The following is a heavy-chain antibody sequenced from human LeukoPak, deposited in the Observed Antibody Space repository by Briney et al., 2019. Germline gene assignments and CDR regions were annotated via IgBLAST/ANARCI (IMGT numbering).Heavy chain of an antibody. V-gene: IGHV4-30-4*01. J-gene: IGHJ4*02. CDR3: ARGPSPFDY. Sequence: SETLSLTCTVSGGSISSGDYYWSWIRQPPGKGLEWIGYIYDSGNTYYNPSLKSRVTISVDRSKNQFSLKVSSVTAAATAVYYCARGPSPFDYWGQGTLVTVSS. CDR1: GGSISSGDYY. CDR2: IYDSGNT.